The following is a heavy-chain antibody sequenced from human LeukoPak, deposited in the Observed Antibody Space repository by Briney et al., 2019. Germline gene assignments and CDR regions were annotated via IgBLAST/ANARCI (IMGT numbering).Heavy chain of an antibody. V-gene: IGHV3-69-1*02. D-gene: IGHD3-10*02. J-gene: IGHJ6*04. CDR3: AELGITMIGGV. Sequence: SGGPLRLSCAASGLTFSSYAMNWVRQAPGKGLEWVSSITSGSYIYYADSVKGRFTISRDNAKNSLYLQMNSLRAEDTAVYYCAELGITMIGGVWGKGTTVTISS. CDR1: GLTFSSYA. CDR2: ITSGSYI.